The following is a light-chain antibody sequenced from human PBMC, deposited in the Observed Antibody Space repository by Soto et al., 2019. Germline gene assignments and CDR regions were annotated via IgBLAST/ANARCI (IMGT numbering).Light chain of an antibody. CDR3: CSYAGNNV. V-gene: IGLV2-23*01. CDR2: QGS. CDR1: SSDVGSYDV. J-gene: IGLJ2*01. Sequence: QSALTQPASVSGSPGQSITISCTGTSSDVGSYDVVSWYQQHPGKAPKLIIYQGSKRPSGVSNRFSGSKSGNTASLTISGLQAEDEGDYYCCSYAGNNVFGGGTKLTVL.